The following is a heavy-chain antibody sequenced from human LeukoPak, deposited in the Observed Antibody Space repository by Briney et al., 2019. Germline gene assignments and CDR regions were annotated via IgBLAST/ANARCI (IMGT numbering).Heavy chain of an antibody. V-gene: IGHV1-69*13. J-gene: IGHJ4*02. D-gene: IGHD3-22*01. CDR1: GGTFSSYA. CDR2: IIPIFGTA. CDR3: ARGSYYYDSSGYYPLTSTFDY. Sequence: SVKVSCKASGGTFSSYAISWVRQAPGQGLEWMGGIIPIFGTANYAQKFQGRVTITADESTSTVYMELSSLRSEDTAVYYCARGSYYYDSSGYYPLTSTFDYWGQGTLVTVSS.